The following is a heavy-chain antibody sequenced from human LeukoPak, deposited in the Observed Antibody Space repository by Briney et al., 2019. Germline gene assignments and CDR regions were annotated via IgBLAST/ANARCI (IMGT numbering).Heavy chain of an antibody. CDR2: IWYDGSNK. V-gene: IGHV3-33*06. Sequence: TGGSLRLSRAASGFTFSSYALHRVRQAPGRGLEWVAVIWYDGSNKYYADSVKGRSTISRDNSKNTLYLQMNSLRADDTAVYYCAEVTDSSGYFLSDYWGQGTLVTVSS. CDR1: GFTFSSYA. D-gene: IGHD3-22*01. J-gene: IGHJ4*02. CDR3: AEVTDSSGYFLSDY.